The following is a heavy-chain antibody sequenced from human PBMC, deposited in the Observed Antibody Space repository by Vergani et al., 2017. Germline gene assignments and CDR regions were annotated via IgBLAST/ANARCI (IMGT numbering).Heavy chain of an antibody. J-gene: IGHJ4*02. D-gene: IGHD5-12*01. Sequence: EVQLLESGGGLVQPGGSLRLSCEASGFSFPGYAMSWVRQAPGKGLEWVSSVSGSSATPYYADSVKGRFIISRDNSKNTLHLQMNSLRADDTAVYYCTKGSRGYTGYCFDYWGQGTLATGSS. V-gene: IGHV3-23*01. CDR3: TKGSRGYTGYCFDY. CDR2: VSGSSATP. CDR1: GFSFPGYA.